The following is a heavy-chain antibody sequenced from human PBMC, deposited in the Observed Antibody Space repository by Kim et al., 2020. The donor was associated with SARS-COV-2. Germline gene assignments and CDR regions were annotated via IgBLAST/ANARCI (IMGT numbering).Heavy chain of an antibody. D-gene: IGHD3-10*01. CDR3: ARTREYGSGSFYPV. J-gene: IGHJ4*02. CDR2: ISVYNGDT. CDR1: GYNFNSYG. Sequence: ASVKVSCRASGYNFNSYGITWVRQAPGQGLEWMGWISVYNGDTHYAQKIQGRVAMTTNTATSTAYLEVRSLTSDDTAVYYCARTREYGSGSFYPVRGQGTLVTVSS. V-gene: IGHV1-18*01.